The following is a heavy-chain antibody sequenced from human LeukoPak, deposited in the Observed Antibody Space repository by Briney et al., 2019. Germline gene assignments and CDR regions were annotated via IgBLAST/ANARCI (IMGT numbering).Heavy chain of an antibody. Sequence: ASVKVSCKASGYTFTSYGISWVRQAPGQRLEWMGWISAYNGNTNYAQKLQGRVTMTTDTSTSTAYMELRSLRSDDTAVYYCAREGRYSSGWYLGYYFDYWGQGTLVTVSS. CDR1: GYTFTSYG. CDR2: ISAYNGNT. CDR3: AREGRYSSGWYLGYYFDY. D-gene: IGHD6-19*01. J-gene: IGHJ4*02. V-gene: IGHV1-18*01.